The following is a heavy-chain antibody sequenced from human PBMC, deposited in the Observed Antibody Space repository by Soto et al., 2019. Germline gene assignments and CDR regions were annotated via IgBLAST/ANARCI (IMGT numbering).Heavy chain of an antibody. J-gene: IGHJ6*02. CDR2: IKQDGSEK. Sequence: PGGSLRLSCAASGFTFSSYWMSWVRQSPGKGLEWVANIKQDGSEKYYVDSVKGRFTISRDNAKNSLYLQMNSLRAEDTAVYYCARGEETLYYGMDVWGQGTTVTV. CDR3: ARGEETLYYGMDV. CDR1: GFTFSSYW. V-gene: IGHV3-7*03.